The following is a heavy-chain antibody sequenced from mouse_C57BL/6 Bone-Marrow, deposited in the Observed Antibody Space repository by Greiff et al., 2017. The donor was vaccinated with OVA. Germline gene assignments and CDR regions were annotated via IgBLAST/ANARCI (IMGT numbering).Heavy chain of an antibody. CDR3: AMATTVVAKRGYFDY. J-gene: IGHJ2*01. Sequence: QVQLQQPGAELVKPGASVKVSCKASGYTSTSYWMHWVKQRPGQGLEWIGRIHPSDSDTNYNQKFKGKATLTVDKSSSTAYMQLSSLTSEDSAVYYCAMATTVVAKRGYFDYWGQGTTLTVSS. V-gene: IGHV1-74*01. CDR1: GYTSTSYW. D-gene: IGHD1-1*01. CDR2: IHPSDSDT.